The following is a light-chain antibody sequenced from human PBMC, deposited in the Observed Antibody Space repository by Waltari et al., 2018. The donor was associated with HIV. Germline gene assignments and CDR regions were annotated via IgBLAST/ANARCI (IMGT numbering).Light chain of an antibody. CDR3: TSYTTTATLV. J-gene: IGLJ3*02. Sequence: QSLLTQPASVSGSPGQSVTISCTGTSSAFGSYYYVSWYQQHPGKVPTNIIYRVKRRPSGVSDRFSGSKSGNTASLTISGLQSEDEADYYCTSYTTTATLVFGGGTKLTVL. CDR2: RVK. V-gene: IGLV2-14*03. CDR1: SSAFGSYYY.